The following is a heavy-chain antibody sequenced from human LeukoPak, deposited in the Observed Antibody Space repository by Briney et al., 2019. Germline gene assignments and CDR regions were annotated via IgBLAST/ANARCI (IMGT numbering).Heavy chain of an antibody. Sequence: PGGSLRLSCAASGFTFGDYGMSWVRQAPGKGLEWVSGINWNGGSTGYADSVKGRFTISRDNAKNSLHLQMNSLRAEDTAVYYCARVGTAEGTLEDYWGQGTLVTVSS. CDR3: ARVGTAEGTLEDY. CDR2: INWNGGST. CDR1: GFTFGDYG. J-gene: IGHJ4*02. D-gene: IGHD6-13*01. V-gene: IGHV3-20*04.